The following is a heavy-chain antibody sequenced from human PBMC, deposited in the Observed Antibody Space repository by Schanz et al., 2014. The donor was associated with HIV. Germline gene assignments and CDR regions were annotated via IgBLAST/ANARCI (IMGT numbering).Heavy chain of an antibody. CDR2: ISGSGNTI. D-gene: IGHD3-10*01. J-gene: IGHJ6*02. V-gene: IGHV3-11*04. CDR3: AKGSSLWSFYYDLDV. Sequence: QVQLVESGGGLVKPGGSLRLSCAASGFSFSDTYMTWIRQAPGKGLEWVSYISGSGNTIYYADSVKGRFTISRDNAKNSLSLQMNSLRAEDTAVYYCAKGSSLWSFYYDLDVWGQGTTVTVSS. CDR1: GFSFSDTY.